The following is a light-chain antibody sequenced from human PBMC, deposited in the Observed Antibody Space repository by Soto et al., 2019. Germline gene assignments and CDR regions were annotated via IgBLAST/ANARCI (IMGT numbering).Light chain of an antibody. V-gene: IGKV1-5*01. CDR2: DAS. J-gene: IGKJ1*01. CDR1: QSISGW. CDR3: QQYNSYSRT. Sequence: IQMTQSPATLSASVGDRVTITCRASQSISGWLAWYQQKPGKAPKLLIFDASSLESGVPSRFSGSGGATEFTLTISSLQPDDFATYYCQQYNSYSRTFGQGTKVDIK.